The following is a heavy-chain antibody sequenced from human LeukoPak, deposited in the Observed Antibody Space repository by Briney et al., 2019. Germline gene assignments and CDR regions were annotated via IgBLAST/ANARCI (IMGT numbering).Heavy chain of an antibody. V-gene: IGHV3-7*01. CDR1: GVTFSSYW. D-gene: IGHD1-1*01. Sequence: GGSLRLSCAASGVTFSSYWMNWVRQAPGKGLEWVANIKQNGSEKSYVDSVKGRFTISRDNAKNSLYLQMNSLGAEDTAVYYCARVILERRPPYYYYYGMDVWGQGTRVTVSS. CDR2: IKQNGSEK. CDR3: ARVILERRPPYYYYYGMDV. J-gene: IGHJ6*02.